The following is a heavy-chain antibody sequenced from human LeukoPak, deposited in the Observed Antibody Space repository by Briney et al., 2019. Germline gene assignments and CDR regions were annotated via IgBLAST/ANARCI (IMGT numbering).Heavy chain of an antibody. J-gene: IGHJ4*02. V-gene: IGHV4-31*11. CDR2: IYYSGST. CDR3: ARDHIPNWGLDY. CDR1: GGSISSGGYS. Sequence: SETLSLTCAVSGGSISSGGYSWSWIRQHPGKGLEWIGYIYYSGSTYYNPSLKSRVTISVDTSKNQFSLKLSSVTAADTAVYYCARDHIPNWGLDYWGQGTLVTVSS. D-gene: IGHD7-27*01.